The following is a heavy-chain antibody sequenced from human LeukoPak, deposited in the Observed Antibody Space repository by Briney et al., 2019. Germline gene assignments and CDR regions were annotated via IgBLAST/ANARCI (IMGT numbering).Heavy chain of an antibody. D-gene: IGHD3-10*01. CDR3: ARDLPSTIYYGSGSYNDY. Sequence: ASVTVSCTASGYTFTSYGISWVRQAPGQGLEWMGWISAYNGNTNYAQKLQGRVTMTTDTSTSTAYMELRSLRSDDTAVYYCARDLPSTIYYGSGSYNDYWGQGTLVTVSS. V-gene: IGHV1-18*01. CDR1: GYTFTSYG. J-gene: IGHJ4*02. CDR2: ISAYNGNT.